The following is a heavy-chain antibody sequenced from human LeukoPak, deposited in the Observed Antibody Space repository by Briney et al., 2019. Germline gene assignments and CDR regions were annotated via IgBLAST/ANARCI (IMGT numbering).Heavy chain of an antibody. V-gene: IGHV4-4*02. J-gene: IGHJ4*02. Sequence: KASETLSLTCAVSGGSVSSTNWWTWLRQPPGKGQEWIGEVHLDGRTNYNPSLTGRLTMSVDLYENHISLKLTSVTAADTAVYYCAREGGFYRPLDYSGQGTLVTVSS. CDR2: VHLDGRT. D-gene: IGHD3-3*01. CDR3: AREGGFYRPLDY. CDR1: GGSVSSTNW.